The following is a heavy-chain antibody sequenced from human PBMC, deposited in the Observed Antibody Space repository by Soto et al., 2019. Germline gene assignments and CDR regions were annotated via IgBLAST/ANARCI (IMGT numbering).Heavy chain of an antibody. J-gene: IGHJ3*02. CDR1: GFTFSSYD. CDR2: IGTAGDT. D-gene: IGHD2-15*01. V-gene: IGHV3-13*04. Sequence: GGSLRLSCAASGFTFSSYDMHWVRQATGKGLEWVSAIGTAGDTYYPGSVKGRFTISRENAKNSLYLQMNSPRAGDTAVYYCARVGGHDAFDIWGQGTMVTVSS. CDR3: ARVGGHDAFDI.